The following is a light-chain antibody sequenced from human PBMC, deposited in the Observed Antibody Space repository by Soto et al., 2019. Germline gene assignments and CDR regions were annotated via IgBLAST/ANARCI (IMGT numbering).Light chain of an antibody. CDR1: SSNIGAGYD. V-gene: IGLV1-40*01. J-gene: IGLJ2*01. CDR3: QSYDSSLSGSSVV. CDR2: GNS. Sequence: QSVLTQPPSVSGAPGQRVTISCTGSSSNIGAGYDVHWYQQLPGTAPKLLIYGNSNRPSGVPDRFSGSKSGTSASLAITGLQAEDEADYYCQSYDSSLSGSSVVFGGWTKLTVL.